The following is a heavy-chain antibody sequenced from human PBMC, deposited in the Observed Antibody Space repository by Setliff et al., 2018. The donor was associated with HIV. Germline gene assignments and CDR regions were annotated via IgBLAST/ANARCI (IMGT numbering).Heavy chain of an antibody. CDR1: GVSTISSSSSYY. Sequence: SETLSLTCIVSGVSTISSSSSYYWGWIRQPPGKGLEWIGSIYYSGTTYYNPSLKSRVTISVDRSRNQFSLTLSSVTAADTATYYCASRGIVEVTISMPDEYSVHWGHGTQVTVSS. CDR3: ASRGIVEVTISMPDEYSVH. V-gene: IGHV4-39*01. CDR2: IYYSGTT. J-gene: IGHJ1*01. D-gene: IGHD2-15*01.